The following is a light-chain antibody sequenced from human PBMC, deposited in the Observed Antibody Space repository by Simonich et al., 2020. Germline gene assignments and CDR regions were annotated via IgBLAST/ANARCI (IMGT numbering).Light chain of an antibody. CDR1: QIVLYSSKNKNY. CDR3: QQYYSTPWT. Sequence: DIVMTQSPDSLAVSLGERATINCKSSQIVLYSSKNKNYLAWYQQKPGQPPKLLISWAATRESGVPDRFSGSGSGTDFTLTISSLQAEDVAVYYCQQYYSTPWTFGQGTKVEIK. V-gene: IGKV4-1*01. J-gene: IGKJ1*01. CDR2: WAA.